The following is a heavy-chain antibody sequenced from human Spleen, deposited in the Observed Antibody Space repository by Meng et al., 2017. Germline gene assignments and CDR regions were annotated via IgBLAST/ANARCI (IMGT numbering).Heavy chain of an antibody. Sequence: QPQLQESGPGLVKPSEALSLTCRVSGCSISTSGYYWGWIRQPPGKGLEWIGSIGHSGITYYTPSLKSRVTVYIDTSKSQFSLKLTSVTAADTAVYYCVRSSGWVRTGFDPWGQGTLVTVSS. V-gene: IGHV4-39*01. CDR3: VRSSGWVRTGFDP. CDR2: IGHSGIT. D-gene: IGHD6-19*01. CDR1: GCSISTSGYY. J-gene: IGHJ5*02.